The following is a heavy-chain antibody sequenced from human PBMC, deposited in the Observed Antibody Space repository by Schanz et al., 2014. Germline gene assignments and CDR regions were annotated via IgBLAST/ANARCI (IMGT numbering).Heavy chain of an antibody. CDR1: GASISSGGYY. Sequence: QVQLQESGPGLVKPSQTLSLTCTVSGASISSGGYYWDWIRLLPGKGLEWIGYISYSGSTSFNPSLKSRLTMAVDTSKNQFSPRLSSVTAADTAVYYCARHGGIPYYPMDVWGRGTTVTVSS. CDR2: ISYSGST. CDR3: ARHGGIPYYPMDV. J-gene: IGHJ6*02. V-gene: IGHV4-31*03. D-gene: IGHD3-16*01.